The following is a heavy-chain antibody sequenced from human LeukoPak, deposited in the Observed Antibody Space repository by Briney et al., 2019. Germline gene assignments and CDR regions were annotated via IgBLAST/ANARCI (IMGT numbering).Heavy chain of an antibody. D-gene: IGHD4-17*01. V-gene: IGHV3-48*04. J-gene: IGHJ4*02. CDR1: GFTFSSYS. Sequence: GGSLRLSCAASGFTFSSYSMNWVRQAPGKGLEWVSYISSSSSTIYYADSVKGRFTISRDNAKNSLYLQMNSLRAEDTAVYYCARDPDYNDFRFDYWGQGTLVTVSS. CDR3: ARDPDYNDFRFDY. CDR2: ISSSSSTI.